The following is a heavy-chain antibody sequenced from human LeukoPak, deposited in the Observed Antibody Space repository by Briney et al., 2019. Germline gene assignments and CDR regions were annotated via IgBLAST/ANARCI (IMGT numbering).Heavy chain of an antibody. J-gene: IGHJ5*02. D-gene: IGHD3-10*01. CDR1: GGSFSGYY. CDR2: INHSGST. CDR3: ARRPRVTMVRGVIISNWFDP. Sequence: QASETPSLTCAVYGGSFSGYYWSWIRQPPGKGLEWIGEINHSGSTNYNPSLKSRVTISVDTSKNQFSLKLSSVTAADTAVYYCARRPRVTMVRGVIISNWFDPWGQGTLVTVSS. V-gene: IGHV4-34*01.